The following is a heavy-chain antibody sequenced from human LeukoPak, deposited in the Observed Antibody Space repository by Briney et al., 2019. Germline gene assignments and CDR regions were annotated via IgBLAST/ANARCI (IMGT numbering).Heavy chain of an antibody. CDR1: GGSISSGGYY. J-gene: IGHJ6*02. V-gene: IGHV4-31*03. D-gene: IGHD6-6*01. CDR3: ARVGSPSPPYNYYYGMDV. Sequence: PSQTLSLTCTVSGGSISSGGYYWSWIRQHPGKGLEWIGYIYYSGSTYYNPSLKSRVTISVDTSKNQFSLKLSSVTAADTAVYYCARVGSPSPPYNYYYGMDVWGQGTTVTVSS. CDR2: IYYSGST.